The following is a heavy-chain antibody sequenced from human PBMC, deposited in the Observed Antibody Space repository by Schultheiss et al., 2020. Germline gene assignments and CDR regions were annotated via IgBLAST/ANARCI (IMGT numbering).Heavy chain of an antibody. Sequence: SHTLSLTCTVSGGSISSSSYYWGWIRQPPGKGLEWIGSIYYSGSTYYNPSLKSRVTISVDTSKNQFSLKLSSVTAADTAVYYCARGELRAHSSGWVYYYYGMDVWCKVTTVTVSS. CDR3: ARGELRAHSSGWVYYYYGMDV. V-gene: IGHV4-39*01. J-gene: IGHJ6*04. CDR2: IYYSGST. D-gene: IGHD6-19*01. CDR1: GGSISSSSYY.